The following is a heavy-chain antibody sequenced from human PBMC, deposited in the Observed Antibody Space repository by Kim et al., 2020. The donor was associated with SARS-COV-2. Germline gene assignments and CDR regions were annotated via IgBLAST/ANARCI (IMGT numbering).Heavy chain of an antibody. J-gene: IGHJ4*02. Sequence: SETLSLTCAVSGGSISSSNWWSWVRQPPWKGREWLGEIYHSGSTNYNPSLKSRVTISVDKSKNQLSLKLSSVTAADTAVYYCARAAHYYGSGSGTDYWGQGTLGTVSS. CDR2: IYHSGST. CDR3: ARAAHYYGSGSGTDY. D-gene: IGHD3-10*01. V-gene: IGHV4-4*02. CDR1: GGSISSSNW.